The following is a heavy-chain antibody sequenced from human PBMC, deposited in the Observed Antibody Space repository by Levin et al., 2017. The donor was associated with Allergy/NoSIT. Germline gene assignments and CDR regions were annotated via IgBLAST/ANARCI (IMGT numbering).Heavy chain of an antibody. CDR3: AKSGTMSRKGVDY. D-gene: IGHD3-10*01. J-gene: IGHJ4*02. V-gene: IGHV3-23*01. CDR1: GFTFSSYA. Sequence: GESLKISCAASGFTFSSYAMTWVRQTPGKGLEWVSDISGSGGGTYYADSVKGRFTISRDSSKNTLYLQMNSLRAEDTAVYYCAKSGTMSRKGVDYWGQGTLVTVSS. CDR2: ISGSGGGT.